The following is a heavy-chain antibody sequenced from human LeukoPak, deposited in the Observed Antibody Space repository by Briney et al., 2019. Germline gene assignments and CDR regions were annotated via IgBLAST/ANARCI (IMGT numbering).Heavy chain of an antibody. V-gene: IGHV3-23*01. J-gene: IGHJ4*02. CDR2: ITDGGGST. CDR1: GFTFSNYG. CDR3: AKDTYYYDSSGYHRLVYFDY. Sequence: GGSLRLSCAASGFTFSNYGMRWVRQAPGKGLEWVSGITDGGGSTYYADSVKGRFTISRDNSKNTLYLQMNSLRAEDTAVYYCAKDTYYYDSSGYHRLVYFDYWGQGTLVTVSS. D-gene: IGHD3-22*01.